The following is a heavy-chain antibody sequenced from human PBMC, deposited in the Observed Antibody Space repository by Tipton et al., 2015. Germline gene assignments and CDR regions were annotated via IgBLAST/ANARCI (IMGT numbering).Heavy chain of an antibody. CDR1: TYSISRDSY. Sequence: TLSLTCTISTYSISRDSYWGWIRQTPGKGLEWIGSISHSGNTYYNPSLKSRVTMSRDTSKNQFSLKLTSVTAADTAVYYCACQDYDSLTRDYQTVDYWGQGTLVTVSS. CDR2: ISHSGNT. J-gene: IGHJ4*02. CDR3: ACQDYDSLTRDYQTVDY. D-gene: IGHD3-9*01. V-gene: IGHV4-38-2*02.